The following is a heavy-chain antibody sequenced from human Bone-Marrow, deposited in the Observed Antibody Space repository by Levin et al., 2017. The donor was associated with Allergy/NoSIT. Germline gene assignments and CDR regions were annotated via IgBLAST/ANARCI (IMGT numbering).Heavy chain of an antibody. V-gene: IGHV3-23*01. J-gene: IGHJ4*02. D-gene: IGHD4-23*01. Sequence: PSETLSLTCAASGFTFSSYAMSWVRQAPGKGLEWVSSLNGSGDTTYYADSVKGRFTISRDNSKHTLYLQMNTLRAEDTAVYYCAKGGTTVVKRIDFWGQGTLVTVSS. CDR2: LNGSGDTT. CDR3: AKGGTTVVKRIDF. CDR1: GFTFSSYA.